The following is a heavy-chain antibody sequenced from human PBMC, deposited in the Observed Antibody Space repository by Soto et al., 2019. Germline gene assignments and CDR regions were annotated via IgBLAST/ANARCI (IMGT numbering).Heavy chain of an antibody. CDR2: IFPGDSDT. Sequence: PGESLKISCKASGYNFTNHWMVWVRQMPGKGLEWMGVIFPGDSDTRYSPSFQGQVTISADKSSSTAFLQWGSLEASDSAMYYCARQRNAYYGMAVWGQGTTVTVYS. CDR3: ARQRNAYYGMAV. V-gene: IGHV5-51*01. CDR1: GYNFTNHW. J-gene: IGHJ6*02.